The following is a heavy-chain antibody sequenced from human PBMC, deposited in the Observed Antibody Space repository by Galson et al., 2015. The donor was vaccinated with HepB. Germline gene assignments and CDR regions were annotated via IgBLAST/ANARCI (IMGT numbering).Heavy chain of an antibody. Sequence: SVKVSCKASGGTFGSYAISWVRQAPGQGLEWMGGIIPIFGTANYAQKFQGRVTITADESTSTAYMELSSLRSEDTAVYYCAISITIFGVDTYYFDYWGQGTLVTVSS. V-gene: IGHV1-69*13. CDR3: AISITIFGVDTYYFDY. D-gene: IGHD3-3*01. J-gene: IGHJ4*02. CDR2: IIPIFGTA. CDR1: GGTFGSYA.